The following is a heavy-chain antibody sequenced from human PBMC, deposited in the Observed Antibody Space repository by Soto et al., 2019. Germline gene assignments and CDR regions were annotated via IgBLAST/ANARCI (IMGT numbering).Heavy chain of an antibody. J-gene: IGHJ4*02. CDR2: ISAYNGNT. CDR3: ARAWKYDDSNDY. Sequence: ASVKVSCTASGYTFTSYGISWVRQAPGQALEWMGWISAYNGNTNYAQKLQGRVTMTTDTSTSTAYMELRSLRSDDTAVYYCARAWKYDDSNDYWGQGTLVTVSS. D-gene: IGHD3-3*01. CDR1: GYTFTSYG. V-gene: IGHV1-18*01.